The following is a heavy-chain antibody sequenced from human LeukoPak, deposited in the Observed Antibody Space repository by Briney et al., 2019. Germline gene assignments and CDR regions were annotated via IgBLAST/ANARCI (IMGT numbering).Heavy chain of an antibody. CDR2: ISSSGSTI. D-gene: IGHD3-22*01. CDR3: ARGLKDYYGSSGYFGGHYYYMDV. CDR1: GFTFSDYY. J-gene: IGHJ6*03. V-gene: IGHV3-11*01. Sequence: GGSLRLSCAASGFTFSDYYMSWIRQAPGKGLEWVSYISSSGSTIYYADSVKGRFTIPRDNVKNSLFLQMNSLRAEDTALYYCARGLKDYYGSSGYFGGHYYYMDVWGTGTTVTVSS.